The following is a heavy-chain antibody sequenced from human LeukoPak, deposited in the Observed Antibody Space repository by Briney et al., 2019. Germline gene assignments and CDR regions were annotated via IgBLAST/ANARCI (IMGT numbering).Heavy chain of an antibody. CDR3: AELGITMIGGV. V-gene: IGHV3-21*01. J-gene: IGHJ6*04. D-gene: IGHD3-10*02. Sequence: GGSLRLSCATSGFIFSHHGMNWVRQAPGKGLEWVSSISSSSSYIYYADSVKGRFTISRDNAKNSLYLQMNSLRAEDTAVYYCAELGITMIGGVWGKGTTVTISS. CDR2: ISSSSSYI. CDR1: GFIFSHHG.